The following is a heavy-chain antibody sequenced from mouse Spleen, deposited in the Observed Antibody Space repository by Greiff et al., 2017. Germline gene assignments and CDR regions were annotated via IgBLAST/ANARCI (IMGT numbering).Heavy chain of an antibody. CDR2: IYPGDGDT. V-gene: IGHV1-82*01. Sequence: VKLMESGPELVKPGASVKISCKASGYAFSSSWMNWVKQRPGKGLEWIGRIYPGDGDTNYNGKFKGKATLTADKSSSTAYMQLSSLTSEDSAVYFCAINLDYWGQGTTLTVSS. CDR3: AINLDY. J-gene: IGHJ2*01. CDR1: GYAFSSSW.